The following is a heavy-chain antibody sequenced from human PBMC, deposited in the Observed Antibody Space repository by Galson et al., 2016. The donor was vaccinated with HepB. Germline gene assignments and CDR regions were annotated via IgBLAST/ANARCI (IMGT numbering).Heavy chain of an antibody. Sequence: PALVKPTQTLTLTCTFSGFSLRTSGMRVSWIRQPPGEALEWLARIDWDDDKFYSTSLKTRLTISKDTSKNQVVLTMTNMDPVDTATYYCARIPGGYQGPQYGMDVWGQGTTVTVSS. V-gene: IGHV2-70*04. J-gene: IGHJ6*02. CDR3: ARIPGGYQGPQYGMDV. D-gene: IGHD1-26*01. CDR2: IDWDDDK. CDR1: GFSLRTSGMR.